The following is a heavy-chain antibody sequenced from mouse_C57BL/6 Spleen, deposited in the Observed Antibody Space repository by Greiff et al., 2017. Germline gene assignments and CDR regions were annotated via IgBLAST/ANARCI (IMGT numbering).Heavy chain of an antibody. Sequence: QVQLQQSGAELVRPGASVTLSCKASGYTFTDYEMHWVKQTPVHGLEWIGAIDPETGGTAYNQKFKGKAILTADKSSSTAYMELRSLTSEDSAVYYCTRMGLGDFDYWGQGTTLTGSS. CDR3: TRMGLGDFDY. CDR2: IDPETGGT. J-gene: IGHJ2*01. D-gene: IGHD3-3*01. V-gene: IGHV1-15*01. CDR1: GYTFTDYE.